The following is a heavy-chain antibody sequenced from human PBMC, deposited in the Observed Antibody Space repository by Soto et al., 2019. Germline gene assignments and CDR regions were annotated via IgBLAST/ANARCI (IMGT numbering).Heavy chain of an antibody. V-gene: IGHV4-4*02. CDR3: ASRLVMAGTRGFDH. D-gene: IGHD6-19*01. Sequence: QVQLQESGPGLVKPSGTLSLTCAVSSGSVFSSNWWSWVRLPPGKGLEWIGETRNSGGANYNPSLKSRVTMTLDRSRNHICLELSSVTAADTAVYYCASRLVMAGTRGFDHWGLGTLVTVSS. CDR1: SGSVFSSNW. CDR2: TRNSGGA. J-gene: IGHJ4*02.